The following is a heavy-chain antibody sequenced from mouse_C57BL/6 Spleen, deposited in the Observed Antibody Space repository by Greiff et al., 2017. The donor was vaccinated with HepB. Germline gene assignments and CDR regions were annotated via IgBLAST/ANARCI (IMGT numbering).Heavy chain of an antibody. Sequence: QVQLQQPGAELVKPGASVKLSCKASGYTFTSYWMHWVKQRPGRVLEWIGRIDPNSGGTKYNEKFKSKATLTVDKPSSTAYMQLSSLTSEDSAVYYCARDGSSSAWFAYWGQGTLVTVSA. CDR2: IDPNSGGT. V-gene: IGHV1-72*01. CDR1: GYTFTSYW. CDR3: ARDGSSSAWFAY. D-gene: IGHD1-1*01. J-gene: IGHJ3*01.